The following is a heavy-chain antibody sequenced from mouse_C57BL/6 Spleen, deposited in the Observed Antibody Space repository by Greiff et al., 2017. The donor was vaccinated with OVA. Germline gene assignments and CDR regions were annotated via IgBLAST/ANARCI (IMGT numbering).Heavy chain of an antibody. J-gene: IGHJ1*03. V-gene: IGHV3-6*01. D-gene: IGHD2-4*01. CDR2: ISYDGSN. CDR3: ARDYDYLCWYFDV. Sequence: EVHLVESGPGLVKPSQSLSLTCSVTGYSITSGYYWNWIRQFPGNKLEWIGYISYDGSNNYNPSLKNRISITRDTSKNQFFLKLNSVTTEDTATYACARDYDYLCWYFDVWGTGTTVTVSS. CDR1: GYSITSGYY.